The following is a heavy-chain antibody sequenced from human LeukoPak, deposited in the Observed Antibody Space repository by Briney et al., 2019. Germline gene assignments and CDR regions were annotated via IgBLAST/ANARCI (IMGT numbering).Heavy chain of an antibody. Sequence: GGSLRLSCAASGFTFSSNWMAWVRQAPGQGLEWVANIKEDGREKYYADFVKGRFTISRDNAKNSLYSQMSSLRAEDTALYYCARDYYGDYLDWGQGTQVTVSS. CDR2: IKEDGREK. J-gene: IGHJ4*02. D-gene: IGHD4-17*01. CDR3: ARDYYGDYLD. CDR1: GFTFSSNW. V-gene: IGHV3-7*01.